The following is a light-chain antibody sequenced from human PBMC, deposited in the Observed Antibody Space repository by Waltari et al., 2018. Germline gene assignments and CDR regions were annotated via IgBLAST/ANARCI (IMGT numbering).Light chain of an antibody. CDR1: SSNIGAGYD. V-gene: IGLV1-40*01. CDR2: RDD. Sequence: QSVLTQPPSVSGAPGQSVTISCTGSSSNIGAGYDVHWYQQIPGSAPKVLIYRDDNRPSGVPRRFSGSKSGTSASLSVTGLHVEDEADYFCQSFDRDLNAVLFGGGTKLTVL. J-gene: IGLJ2*01. CDR3: QSFDRDLNAVL.